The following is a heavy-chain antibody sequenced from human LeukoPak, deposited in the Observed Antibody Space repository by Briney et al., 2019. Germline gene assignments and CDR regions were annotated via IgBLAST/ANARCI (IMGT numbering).Heavy chain of an antibody. J-gene: IGHJ6*02. CDR1: GDSVSSNSAA. D-gene: IGHD1-26*01. Sequence: SQTLSLTCALSGDSVSSNSAAWNWIRQSPSRGLEWLGRTYYRSKWYNDYAVSVKSRITINPDTSKNQFSLQLNSVTPEDTAVYYCARGSGSYYGYYYGMDVWGQGTTVTVSS. CDR2: TYYRSKWYN. V-gene: IGHV6-1*01. CDR3: ARGSGSYYGYYYGMDV.